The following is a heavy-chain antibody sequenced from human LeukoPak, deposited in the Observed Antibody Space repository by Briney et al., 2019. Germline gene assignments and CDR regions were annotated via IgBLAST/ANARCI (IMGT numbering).Heavy chain of an antibody. Sequence: SVKVSCKASGGTFSSYAISWVRQAPGQGLEWMGGIIPIFGTANYAQKFQGRVTITADESTSTAYMELSSLRSEDTAVYYCARGFSYGPYFDYWGQGTLVTVSS. D-gene: IGHD5-18*01. J-gene: IGHJ4*02. CDR2: IIPIFGTA. CDR3: ARGFSYGPYFDY. V-gene: IGHV1-69*13. CDR1: GGTFSSYA.